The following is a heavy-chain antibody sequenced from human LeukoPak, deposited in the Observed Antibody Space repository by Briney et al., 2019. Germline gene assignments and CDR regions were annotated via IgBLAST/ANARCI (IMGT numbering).Heavy chain of an antibody. J-gene: IGHJ4*02. V-gene: IGHV1-69*05. D-gene: IGHD5-18*01. Sequence: ASVKVSCKASGGTFISYAISWVRQAPGQGLEWMGGIIPIFGTANYAQKFQGRVTITTDESTSTAYMELSSLRSEDTAVYYCARGGYSYEYFDYWGQGTLVTVSS. CDR2: IIPIFGTA. CDR3: ARGGYSYEYFDY. CDR1: GGTFISYA.